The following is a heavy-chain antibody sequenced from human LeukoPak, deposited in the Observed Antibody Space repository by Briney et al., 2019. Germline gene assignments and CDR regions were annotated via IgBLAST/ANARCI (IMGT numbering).Heavy chain of an antibody. CDR1: GGSIGSGGCY. CDR2: IYNSGST. CDR3: ARAGTRVGSFDY. V-gene: IGHV4-31*03. Sequence: SETLSLTCTVSGGSIGSGGCYWSWIRQHTGKGLEWIGYIYNSGSTYYNPSLRSRVNISGDTSKNQFSLNLSSVTAADTAIYYCARAGTRVGSFDYWGQGTLGTVSS. J-gene: IGHJ4*02. D-gene: IGHD4-23*01.